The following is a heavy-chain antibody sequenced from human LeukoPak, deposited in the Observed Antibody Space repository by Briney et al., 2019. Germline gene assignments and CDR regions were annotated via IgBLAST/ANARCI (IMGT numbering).Heavy chain of an antibody. D-gene: IGHD2-15*01. J-gene: IGHJ4*01. CDR1: GGSISSGGYH. CDR3: ARRKLYCSGGSCWPYYFDY. Sequence: SETLSLTCTVSGGSISSGGYHWRWIRQHPGKGREWIGYIYYSESTYYNPSLKSRVTISVGTSKNQFSLKLSSVTAADTAVYYCARRKLYCSGGSCWPYYFDYWGHGTLVTVSS. CDR2: IYYSEST. V-gene: IGHV4-31*03.